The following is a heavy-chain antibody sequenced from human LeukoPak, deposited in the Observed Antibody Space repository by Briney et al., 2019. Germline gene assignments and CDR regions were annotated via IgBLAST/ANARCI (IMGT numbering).Heavy chain of an antibody. D-gene: IGHD3-10*02. CDR2: ISGSGANT. CDR3: AELGITMVGGV. CDR1: GFTFSTYS. Sequence: PGGSLRLSCAASGFTFSTYSMNWVRQAPGKGLEWVSTISGSGANTYYADSVKGRFTISRDNSKNTMYLQMNSLRAEDTAVYYCAELGITMVGGVWGKGTTVTISS. V-gene: IGHV3-23*01. J-gene: IGHJ6*04.